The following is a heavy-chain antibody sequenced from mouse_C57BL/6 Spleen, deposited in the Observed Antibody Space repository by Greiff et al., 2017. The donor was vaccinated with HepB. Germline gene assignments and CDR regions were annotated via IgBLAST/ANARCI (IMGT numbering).Heavy chain of an antibody. J-gene: IGHJ1*03. CDR1: GYTFTSYW. Sequence: VQLQQPGAELVKPGASVKLSCKASGYTFTSYWMHWVKQRPGQGLEWIGMIHPNSGSTNYNEKFKSKATLTVDKSSSTAYMQLSSLTSEDSAVYYCTKSPPDWYFDVWGTGTTVTVSS. CDR2: IHPNSGST. CDR3: TKSPPDWYFDV. V-gene: IGHV1-64*01.